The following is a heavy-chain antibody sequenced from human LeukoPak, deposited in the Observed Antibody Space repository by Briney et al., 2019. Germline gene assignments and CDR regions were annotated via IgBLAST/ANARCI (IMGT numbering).Heavy chain of an antibody. D-gene: IGHD3-3*01. CDR3: ARMVTTFGVVIRIAWFDP. V-gene: IGHV4-4*09. J-gene: IGHJ5*02. Sequence: SETLSLTCTVSGGSISSYYWSWIRQPPGKGLEWIGYIYTSGSTNYNPSLKSRVTISVDTSKNQFSLKLSSVTAADTAVYYCARMVTTFGVVIRIAWFDPWGQGTLVTVSS. CDR1: GGSISSYY. CDR2: IYTSGST.